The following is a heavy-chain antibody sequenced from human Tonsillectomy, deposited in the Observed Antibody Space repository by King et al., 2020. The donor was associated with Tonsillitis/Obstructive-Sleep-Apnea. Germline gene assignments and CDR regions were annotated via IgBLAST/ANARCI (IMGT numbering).Heavy chain of an antibody. Sequence: VQLPQWGAGLLKPSETLSLNCAVYGGSFSGYYWSWIRQAPGRGLEWIGEINHSGSTSYNPSLKSRVTISEDTSKNQFSLKLTSVTAADTAVYYCARHDVLSGSSWYDPWGQGTQVTVSS. CDR3: ARHDVLSGSSWYDP. J-gene: IGHJ5*02. V-gene: IGHV4-34*01. CDR1: GGSFSGYY. D-gene: IGHD6-6*01. CDR2: INHSGST.